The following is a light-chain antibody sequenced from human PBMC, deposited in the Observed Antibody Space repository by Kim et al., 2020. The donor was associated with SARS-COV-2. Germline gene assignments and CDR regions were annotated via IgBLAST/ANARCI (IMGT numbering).Light chain of an antibody. J-gene: IGLJ2*01. CDR1: SGSIASNY. V-gene: IGLV6-57*03. Sequence: GKTVTISCTRRSGSIASNYVQWYQQRPGSAPTTVIYEDNERPSGVPDRFSGSIDTSSNSASLTISGLKTEDEADYYCQSYDSNNVVFGGGTQLTVL. CDR3: QSYDSNNVV. CDR2: EDN.